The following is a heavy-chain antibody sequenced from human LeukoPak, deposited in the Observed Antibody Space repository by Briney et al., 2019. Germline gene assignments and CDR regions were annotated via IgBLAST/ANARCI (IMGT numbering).Heavy chain of an antibody. CDR3: ASQISGPGYASNYYYMDV. Sequence: ASVKVSCKASGYTFTSYGISWVRQAPGQGLEWMGWISAYNGNTNYTPKLQGRVTMTTDTSTSTAYMELRSLRSADTAVYYCASQISGPGYASNYYYMDVWGKGTTVTVSS. V-gene: IGHV1-18*01. CDR2: ISAYNGNT. D-gene: IGHD3-9*01. J-gene: IGHJ6*03. CDR1: GYTFTSYG.